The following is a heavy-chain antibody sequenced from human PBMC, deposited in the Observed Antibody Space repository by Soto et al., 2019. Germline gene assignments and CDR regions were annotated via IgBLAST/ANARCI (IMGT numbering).Heavy chain of an antibody. V-gene: IGHV3-33*01. Sequence: QVQLVESGGGVVQPGRSLRLSCAASGFTFSSYGMHWVRQAPGKGLEWGAGIWYDGSNKYYADSVKGRFTISRDNSKNTLYLQMTSLRAEDTAVYYCARDRGGAVDYWGQGTLVTVSS. J-gene: IGHJ4*02. CDR3: ARDRGGAVDY. CDR2: IWYDGSNK. D-gene: IGHD1-26*01. CDR1: GFTFSSYG.